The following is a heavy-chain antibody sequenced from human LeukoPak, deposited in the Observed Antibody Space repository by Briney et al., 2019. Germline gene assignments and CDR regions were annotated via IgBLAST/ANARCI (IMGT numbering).Heavy chain of an antibody. J-gene: IGHJ4*02. V-gene: IGHV4-59*08. CDR3: ARQDGDYFDY. CDR2: IYYSGST. CDR1: GGSISSYY. Sequence: PSETLSLTCTVSGGSISSYYWSWIRQPPGKGLEWIGYIYYSGSTSYNPSLKSRVTISVDTSKNQFSLKLSSVTAADTAVYYCARQDGDYFDYWGQGTLVTVSS. D-gene: IGHD4-17*01.